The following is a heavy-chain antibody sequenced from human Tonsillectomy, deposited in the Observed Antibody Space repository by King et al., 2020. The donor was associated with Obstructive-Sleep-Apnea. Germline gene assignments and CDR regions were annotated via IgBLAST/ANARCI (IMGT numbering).Heavy chain of an antibody. V-gene: IGHV3-7*01. Sequence: VQLVESGGGLVHPGGSLRLSCAVSGYTLSSRWMSWVRQAPGKGLEWVANIKQDGSEKNYVDSVKGRFTISRDNAKNSVYLEMNSLRVEDPAVYYCAVGGSSWYPPGDWGQGTLVTVSS. CDR1: GYTLSSRW. J-gene: IGHJ4*02. CDR3: AVGGSSWYPPGD. CDR2: IKQDGSEK. D-gene: IGHD6-13*01.